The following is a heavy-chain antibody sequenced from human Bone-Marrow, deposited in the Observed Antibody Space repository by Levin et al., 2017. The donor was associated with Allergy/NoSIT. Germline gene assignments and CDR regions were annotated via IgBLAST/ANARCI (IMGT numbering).Heavy chain of an antibody. CDR3: ARQNAGPSDLWSGYRGFDY. D-gene: IGHD3-3*01. Sequence: ASVKVSCRASGYTFTFYGISWVRQAPGQGLEWMGWISPYNGDTNYAQKLQGRVTMTTDTSTNIAYMELRSLRSDDTAVYYCARQNAGPSDLWSGYRGFDYWGQGTLVTVSS. J-gene: IGHJ4*02. CDR2: ISPYNGDT. CDR1: GYTFTFYG. V-gene: IGHV1-18*01.